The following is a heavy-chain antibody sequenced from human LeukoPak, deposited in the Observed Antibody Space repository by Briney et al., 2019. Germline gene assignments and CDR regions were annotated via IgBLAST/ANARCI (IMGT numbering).Heavy chain of an antibody. CDR1: GFTFSSYG. CDR3: AKYDVVVVAAERWFDP. J-gene: IGHJ5*02. CDR2: IWYDGSNK. Sequence: GGSLRLSCAASGFTFSSYGMHWVRRAPGKGLEWVAVIWYDGSNKYYADSVKGRFTISRDNSKNTLYLQMNSLRAEDTAVYYCAKYDVVVVAAERWFDPWGQGTLVTVSS. V-gene: IGHV3-33*06. D-gene: IGHD2-15*01.